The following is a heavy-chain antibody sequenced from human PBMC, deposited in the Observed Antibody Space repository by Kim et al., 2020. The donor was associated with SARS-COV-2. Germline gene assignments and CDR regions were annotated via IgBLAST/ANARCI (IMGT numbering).Heavy chain of an antibody. V-gene: IGHV3-21*01. CDR2: ISSSSSYI. Sequence: GGSLRLSCAASGFTFSSYSMNWVRQAPGKGLEWVSSISSSSSYIYYADSVKGRFTISRDNAKNSLYLQMNSLRAEDTAVYYCARDLVVWGEFDYWGQGTLVTVSS. CDR3: ARDLVVWGEFDY. J-gene: IGHJ4*02. D-gene: IGHD7-27*01. CDR1: GFTFSSYS.